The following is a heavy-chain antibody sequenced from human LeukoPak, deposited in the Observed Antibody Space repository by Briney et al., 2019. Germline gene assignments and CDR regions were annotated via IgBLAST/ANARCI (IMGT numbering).Heavy chain of an antibody. CDR3: AKWGDYDVLTGYYVSDF. D-gene: IGHD3-9*01. Sequence: PGASLRLSRAASGFIFSNYAMYWVRQAPGKGLEWVSAISGRSDNTYYADSVKGRFTLSRDSSKNTLYLQMNSLRADDTAVYYCAKWGDYDVLTGYYVSDFWGQGTLATVSS. CDR1: GFIFSNYA. V-gene: IGHV3-23*01. CDR2: ISGRSDNT. J-gene: IGHJ4*02.